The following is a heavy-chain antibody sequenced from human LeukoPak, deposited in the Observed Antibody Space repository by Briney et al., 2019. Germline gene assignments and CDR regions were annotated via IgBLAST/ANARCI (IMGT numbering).Heavy chain of an antibody. D-gene: IGHD5-24*01. V-gene: IGHV3-21*01. CDR1: GFTFSSYS. CDR3: ARDKRQERWPDY. CDR2: ISSNSNYI. J-gene: IGHJ4*02. Sequence: GGSLRLSCAASGFTFSSYSMNWVRQAPGKGLEWVSSISSNSNYIYYADSVKGRFTISRDNAKNSLYLQMDSLRAEDTAVYYCARDKRQERWPDYWGQGTLVTVAS.